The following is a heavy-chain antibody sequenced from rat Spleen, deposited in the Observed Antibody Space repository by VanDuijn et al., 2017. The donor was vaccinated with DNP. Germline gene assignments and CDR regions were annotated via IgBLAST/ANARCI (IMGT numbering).Heavy chain of an antibody. CDR3: ARDPNWGDY. CDR2: IWTGGTT. V-gene: IGHV2-30*01. CDR1: GFSLTSYN. D-gene: IGHD5-1*01. J-gene: IGHJ2*01. Sequence: QVQLKESGPGLVQSSQTLSLTCTVSGFSLTSYNVHWVRQPAGKGLEWMGMIWTGGTTAYHSALKSRLTISRDTSKSQVFVRMHSLQAADMATYYCARDPNWGDYWGQGVMVTVSS.